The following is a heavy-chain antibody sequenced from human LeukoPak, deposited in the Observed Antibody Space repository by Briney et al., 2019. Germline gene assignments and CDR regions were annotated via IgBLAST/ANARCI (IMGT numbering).Heavy chain of an antibody. D-gene: IGHD2-2*01. CDR2: ISCSGGST. V-gene: IGHV3-23*01. CDR1: GFTFSSYA. Sequence: PGGSLRLSCAASGFTFSSYAMSWVRQAPGKGLGWVSAISCSGGSTYYAASVNGRFTISRDNSKNTLYLQMCSLRAEDTAVYYCAKDVAVFPAAIFDPWGQGTLVTVSS. J-gene: IGHJ5*02. CDR3: AKDVAVFPAAIFDP.